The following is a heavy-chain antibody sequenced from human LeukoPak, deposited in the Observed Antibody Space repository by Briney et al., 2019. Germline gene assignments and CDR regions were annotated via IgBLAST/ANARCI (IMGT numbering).Heavy chain of an antibody. CDR2: ISSSSSYI. V-gene: IGHV3-21*01. Sequence: GGSLRLSCAASGFTFSSYCMNWVRQAPGKGLEWVSSISSSSSYIYYADSVKGRFTISRDNAKNSLYLQMNSLRAEDTAVYYCARDLEDLLKLFDYWGQGTLVTVSS. CDR3: ARDLEDLLKLFDY. CDR1: GFTFSSYC. J-gene: IGHJ4*02. D-gene: IGHD1-26*01.